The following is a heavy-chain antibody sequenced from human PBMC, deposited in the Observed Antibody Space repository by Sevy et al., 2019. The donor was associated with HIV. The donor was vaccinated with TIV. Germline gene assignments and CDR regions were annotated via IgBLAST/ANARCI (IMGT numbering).Heavy chain of an antibody. V-gene: IGHV4-61*02. CDR2: IYTSGST. D-gene: IGHD3-22*01. J-gene: IGHJ4*02. CDR3: ARGGRPGYYDSSYPY. CDR1: GGSISSGTYY. Sequence: LSLTCTVSGGSISSGTYYWSWIRQPAGKGLEWIGRIYTSGSTNYNPSLQSRVTMSVDTSKNQFSLKLSSVTAADTAVYYCARGGRPGYYDSSYPYWGQGTLVTVSS.